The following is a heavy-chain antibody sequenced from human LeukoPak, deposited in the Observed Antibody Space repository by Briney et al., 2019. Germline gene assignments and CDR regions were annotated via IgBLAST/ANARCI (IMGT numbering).Heavy chain of an antibody. J-gene: IGHJ4*02. V-gene: IGHV3-23*01. CDR3: AKERGLSRGLFENYFDY. CDR2: ISGSGGST. Sequence: GGSLRLSCAASGFTFSSYAMSWVRQAPGKGLEWVSAISGSGGSTYYADSVKGRFTISRDNSKNTLYLQMNSLRAEDTAVYYCAKERGLSRGLFENYFDYWGQGTLVTVSS. D-gene: IGHD3-10*01. CDR1: GFTFSSYA.